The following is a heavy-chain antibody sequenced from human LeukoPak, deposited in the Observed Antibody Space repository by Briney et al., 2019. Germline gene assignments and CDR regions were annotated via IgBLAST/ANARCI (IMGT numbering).Heavy chain of an antibody. Sequence: SETLSLTCTVSGGSLSSGIYYWTWIRQPAGKGLEWIGRMYSIGSTNYNPSLKSRVTISVDTSKNQFSLKLSSVTAADTAVYYCARGPSGYDGFDYWGQGTLVTVSS. J-gene: IGHJ4*02. V-gene: IGHV4-61*10. CDR1: GGSLSSGIYY. D-gene: IGHD5-12*01. CDR2: MYSIGST. CDR3: ARGPSGYDGFDY.